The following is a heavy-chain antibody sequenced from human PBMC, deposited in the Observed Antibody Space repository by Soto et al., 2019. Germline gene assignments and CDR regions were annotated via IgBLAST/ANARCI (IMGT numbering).Heavy chain of an antibody. V-gene: IGHV1-18*01. CDR1: GYIFVKYG. Sequence: QVELVQCGDEVKKPGASVKVSCKASGYIFVKYGIAWVRQARGQGLEWMGWISPYTGNTHSASKVQGRLTMTTDTSSSTAYMDLGSLTSDDTAVYYCVMVDNYVTPTPQDVWGQGTTVTVSS. CDR2: ISPYTGNT. J-gene: IGHJ6*02. CDR3: VMVDNYVTPTPQDV. D-gene: IGHD3-16*01.